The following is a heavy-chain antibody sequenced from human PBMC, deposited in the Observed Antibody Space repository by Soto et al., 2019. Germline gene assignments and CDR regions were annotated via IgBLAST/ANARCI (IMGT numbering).Heavy chain of an antibody. D-gene: IGHD3-9*01. V-gene: IGHV4-4*02. J-gene: IGHJ4*02. Sequence: PSETLSLTCAVSGGSISSSNWWSWVRQPPGKGLEWIGEIYHSGSTNYNPSLKSRVTISVDKSKNQFSLKLSSVTAADTAVYYCARADILTGYNFDYWGQGTLVTVSS. CDR1: GGSISSSNW. CDR3: ARADILTGYNFDY. CDR2: IYHSGST.